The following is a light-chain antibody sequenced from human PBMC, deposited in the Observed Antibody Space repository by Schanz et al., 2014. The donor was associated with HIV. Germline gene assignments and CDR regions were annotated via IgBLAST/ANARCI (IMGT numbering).Light chain of an antibody. CDR2: ATS. J-gene: IGKJ4*02. CDR3: QHFGDSRGT. CDR1: QSVGGSQ. Sequence: EIVLTQSPGSLSLSPGERATLSCRASQSVGGSQMAWYQHRRGQAPRLLFYATSFRATGVPDRFSGSGSGTDFTLTISRLEPEDFAVYYCQHFGDSRGTFGGGTKV. V-gene: IGKV3-20*01.